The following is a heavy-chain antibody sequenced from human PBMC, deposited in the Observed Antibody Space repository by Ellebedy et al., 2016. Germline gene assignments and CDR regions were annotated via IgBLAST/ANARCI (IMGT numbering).Heavy chain of an antibody. J-gene: IGHJ4*02. Sequence: SETLSLTCTVSGGSISSSSYYWGWIRQPPGKGLEWIGSIYYSGSTYYNPSLKSRVTISVDTSKNQFSLKLSSVTAADTAVYYCAREAHYDSSGWGDYWGQGTLVTVSS. CDR1: GGSISSSSYY. D-gene: IGHD3-22*01. CDR2: IYYSGST. CDR3: AREAHYDSSGWGDY. V-gene: IGHV4-39*02.